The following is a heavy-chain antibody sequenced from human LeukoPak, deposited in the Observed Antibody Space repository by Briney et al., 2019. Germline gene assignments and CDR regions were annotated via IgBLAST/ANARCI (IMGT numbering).Heavy chain of an antibody. D-gene: IGHD3-10*01. CDR2: IYHSGRST. V-gene: IGHV4-39*01. CDR1: GGSISGSYYY. Sequence: TSETLSLTCTVSGGSISGSYYYWGWIRQPPGKGLEWIGTIYHSGRSTFYNPSLKSRVAMSVDTSKNHFSLNLTSVTAADTAIYYCARHRAKRLNDAFEIWGQGTVVSVSS. J-gene: IGHJ3*02. CDR3: ARHRAKRLNDAFEI.